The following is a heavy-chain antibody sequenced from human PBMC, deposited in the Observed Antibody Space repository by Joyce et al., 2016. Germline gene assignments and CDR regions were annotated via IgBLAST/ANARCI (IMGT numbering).Heavy chain of an antibody. D-gene: IGHD3-9*01. CDR1: GGSFSDYY. J-gene: IGHJ5*02. Sequence: QVQLQQWGAGLLKPSETLSLTCAVHGGSFSDYYWSWIRQPPGKGLEWIGETNHSGRTNYNPSLKSRVTISVDASKNQFSLKMRSVTAADTAVYYCASGKQEDDILSAYLQLAMGWFDPWGQGTQVTVSS. CDR3: ASGKQEDDILSAYLQLAMGWFDP. V-gene: IGHV4-34*01. CDR2: TNHSGRT.